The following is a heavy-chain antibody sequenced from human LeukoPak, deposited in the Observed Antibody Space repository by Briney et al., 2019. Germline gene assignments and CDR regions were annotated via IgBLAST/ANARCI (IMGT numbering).Heavy chain of an antibody. V-gene: IGHV3-15*01. D-gene: IGHD3-22*01. CDR1: GFTFSNAW. Sequence: RPGGSLRLSCEASGFTFSNAWMSWVRQPPVKGLEWVGRINIKRDGGTSDYAAPVNGRFTISRDDSKNTVYLQMNSLKTDDTAVYYCAKDRRGGSSGPNWFDPWGQGTLVTVSS. CDR3: AKDRRGGSSGPNWFDP. CDR2: INIKRDGGTS. J-gene: IGHJ5*02.